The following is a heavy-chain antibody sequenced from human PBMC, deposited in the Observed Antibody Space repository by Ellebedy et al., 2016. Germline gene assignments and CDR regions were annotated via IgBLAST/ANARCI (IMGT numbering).Heavy chain of an antibody. J-gene: IGHJ4*02. CDR1: GFSISSGYY. CDR3: ARSRESASITVFEY. CDR2: IYYSGSA. D-gene: IGHD3-16*01. Sequence: SETLSLTXTVSGFSISSGYYWGWLRQSPGKGLEWIGSIYYSGSAYYNPSLRSRVTISVDTSKSEFSLSLNSVTVADTAIYYCARSRESASITVFEYWGQGSLVNVSS. V-gene: IGHV4-38-2*02.